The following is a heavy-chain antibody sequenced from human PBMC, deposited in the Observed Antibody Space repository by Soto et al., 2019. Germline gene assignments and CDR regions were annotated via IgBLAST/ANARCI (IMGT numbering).Heavy chain of an antibody. CDR1: GFTFRSAW. CDR3: VRGASLNFDY. D-gene: IGHD1-26*01. CDR2: IKSKVDGGTT. V-gene: IGHV3-15*05. Sequence: EVQLVESGGGLVKPEESLRLSCAASGFTFRSAWMSWVRQAPGKGLEWTSRIKSKVDGGTTDYPASVKGRFTISRDDSKNTVYLQMNSLRAEDTAFYYCVRGASLNFDYWGQGTLVTVSS. J-gene: IGHJ4*02.